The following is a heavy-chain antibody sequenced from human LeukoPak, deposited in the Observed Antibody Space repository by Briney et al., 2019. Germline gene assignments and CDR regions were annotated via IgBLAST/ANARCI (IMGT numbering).Heavy chain of an antibody. V-gene: IGHV4-30-4*01. CDR1: GGSISSGDYY. CDR2: IYYSGST. D-gene: IGHD2-2*02. J-gene: IGHJ4*02. Sequence: PSETLSLTCTVSGGSISSGDYYWSWIRQPPGKGLEWIGYIYYSGSTYYNPSLKSRVTISADTSKNQFSLKLSSVTAADTAVYYCASRQGGAGDYTILDYWGQGTLVTVSS. CDR3: ASRQGGAGDYTILDY.